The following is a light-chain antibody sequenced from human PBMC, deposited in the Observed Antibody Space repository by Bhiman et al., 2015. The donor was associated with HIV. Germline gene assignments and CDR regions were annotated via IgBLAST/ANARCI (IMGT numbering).Light chain of an antibody. J-gene: IGLJ1*01. CDR3: QAWDSTTFYV. Sequence: SYELTQPPSMSVSPGQTATITCSGDALPQQFSYWYQQKPGQAPVLVIYKDSQRPSGIPERFSGSSSGTTVTLTISGTQAIDEADYYCQAWDSTTFYVFGTGTKVTVL. V-gene: IGLV3-25*02. CDR1: ALPQQF. CDR2: KDS.